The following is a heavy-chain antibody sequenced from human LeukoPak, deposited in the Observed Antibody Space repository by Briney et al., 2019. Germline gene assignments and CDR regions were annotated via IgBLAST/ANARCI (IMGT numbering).Heavy chain of an antibody. CDR2: ISYDGSNK. D-gene: IGHD6-13*01. J-gene: IGHJ4*02. CDR3: ARANNSSRHN. V-gene: IGHV3-30-3*01. Sequence: QPGRSLRLSCAASGFTFSSYAMHWVRQAPGKGLEWVAVISYDGSNKYYADSVKGRFTISRDNSKNTLYLQMNSLRVEDTAVYYCARANNSSRHNWGQGTLVTVSS. CDR1: GFTFSSYA.